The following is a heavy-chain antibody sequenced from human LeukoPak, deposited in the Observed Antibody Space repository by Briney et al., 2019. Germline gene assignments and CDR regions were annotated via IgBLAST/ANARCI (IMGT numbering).Heavy chain of an antibody. Sequence: GASVKVSCKASGYTFTSYYMHWVRQAPGQGLEWMGITNPSGGSTSYAQKFQGRVTMTRDTSTSTVYMELSSLRSEDTAVYYCARDPIHCTNGVCSSTGLDYWGQGTLVTVSS. CDR2: TNPSGGST. CDR3: ARDPIHCTNGVCSSTGLDY. D-gene: IGHD2-8*01. J-gene: IGHJ4*02. V-gene: IGHV1-46*01. CDR1: GYTFTSYY.